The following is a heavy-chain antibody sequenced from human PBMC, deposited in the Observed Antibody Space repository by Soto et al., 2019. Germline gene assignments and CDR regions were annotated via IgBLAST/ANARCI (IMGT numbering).Heavy chain of an antibody. CDR1: GDSVSTNSAT. CDR3: ARLIGNSWLYA. D-gene: IGHD2-8*01. Sequence: SQTLSLTCAISGDSVSTNSATWDWIRQSPSRGLEWLGGTYYRSNWYTDYAVSVKGRITISPDTSNNQLSLQLNSVTPDDTAVEEGARLIGNSWLYAWGQGTLVTVAS. CDR2: TYYRSNWYT. V-gene: IGHV6-1*01. J-gene: IGHJ5*02.